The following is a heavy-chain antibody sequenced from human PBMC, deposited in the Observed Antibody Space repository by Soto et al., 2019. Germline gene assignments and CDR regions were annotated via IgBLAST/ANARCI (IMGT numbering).Heavy chain of an antibody. CDR2: INPSGGST. Sequence: QVQLVQSGAEVKKPGASVKVSCKASGYTFTSYYMHWVLQAPGQGLEWMGIINPSGGSTSYAQKFQGRVTMTRDTSTSTVYMELSSLRSEDTAVYYCASCCSSGYYYHAFDIWGQGTMVTVSS. D-gene: IGHD3-22*01. CDR3: ASCCSSGYYYHAFDI. J-gene: IGHJ3*02. CDR1: GYTFTSYY. V-gene: IGHV1-46*01.